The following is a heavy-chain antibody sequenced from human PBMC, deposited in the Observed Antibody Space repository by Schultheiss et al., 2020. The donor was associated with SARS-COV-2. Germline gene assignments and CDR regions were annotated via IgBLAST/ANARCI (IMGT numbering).Heavy chain of an antibody. CDR1: GFTVSSNY. CDR3: AKVPLYSSSLYAFDI. D-gene: IGHD6-6*01. J-gene: IGHJ3*02. CDR2: IYSGGST. Sequence: GGSLRLSCAASGFTVSSNYMSWVRQAPGKGLEWVSVIYSGGSTYYADSVKGRFTISRDNSKNTLYLQMNSLRAEDTAVYYCAKVPLYSSSLYAFDIWGQGTMVTVSS. V-gene: IGHV3-53*01.